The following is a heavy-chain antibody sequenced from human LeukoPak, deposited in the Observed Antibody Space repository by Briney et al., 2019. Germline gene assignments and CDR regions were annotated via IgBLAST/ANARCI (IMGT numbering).Heavy chain of an antibody. CDR2: INRDGSER. V-gene: IGHV3-7*03. CDR3: ARRNAMDV. Sequence: GGSLKLSCAASGFTFSNYWMTWVRQAPGKGLEWVANINRDGSERYYVDSVKGRFTISRDNAKSSLYLQMNSLRAEDTAVYYCARRNAMDVWGQGTTVIVFS. CDR1: GFTFSNYW. J-gene: IGHJ6*02.